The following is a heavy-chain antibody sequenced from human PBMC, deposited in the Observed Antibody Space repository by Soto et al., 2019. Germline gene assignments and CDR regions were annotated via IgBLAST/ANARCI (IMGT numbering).Heavy chain of an antibody. CDR3: AIDVICHYSYESNGDYFDH. Sequence: GASVKVSCKTSGYTFTKFHIHWVRQAPGQGLEWMGMIDPSGGVTRDAQRFQGRITMTRDTSTSSAYMELRGLTSDDTAVYYCAIDVICHYSYESNGDYFDHWGPGTLVTVSS. CDR2: IDPSGGVT. D-gene: IGHD3-22*01. CDR1: GYTFTKFH. J-gene: IGHJ4*02. V-gene: IGHV1-46*01.